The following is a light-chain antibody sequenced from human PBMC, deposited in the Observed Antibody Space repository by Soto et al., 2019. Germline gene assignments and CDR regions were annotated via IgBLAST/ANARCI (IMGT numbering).Light chain of an antibody. CDR1: QSVTNSY. J-gene: IGKJ5*01. CDR3: QQYSSSPPIT. CDR2: GAS. Sequence: EIVMKQSPATLSVSPGERATLSCRASQSVTNSYLAWYQQKPGQAPRLLIYGASSRATGIPDRFSGSGSETDFTLTISRLEPEDFAVYYCQQYSSSPPITFGQGTRLEIK. V-gene: IGKV3-20*01.